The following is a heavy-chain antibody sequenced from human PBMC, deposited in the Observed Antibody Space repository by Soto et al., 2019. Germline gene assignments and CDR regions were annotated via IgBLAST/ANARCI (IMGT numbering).Heavy chain of an antibody. D-gene: IGHD6-6*01. CDR2: SYYSKTT. CDR3: ARDIIAARWFDY. V-gene: IGHV4-61*01. Sequence: SETLSLTCTVSAGSVSRGSWNWICCPQSAVKGLARSGYSYYSKTTNSYPSLTISVTIAVDTSKIQFSLKMSSVTAAATAVYYSARDIIAARWFDYWGQGTLVTVSS. CDR1: AGSVSRGSWN. J-gene: IGHJ4*02.